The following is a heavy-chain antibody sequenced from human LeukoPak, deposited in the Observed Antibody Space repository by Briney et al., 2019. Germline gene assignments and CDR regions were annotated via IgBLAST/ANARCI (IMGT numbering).Heavy chain of an antibody. D-gene: IGHD3-10*01. Sequence: ASVTVSCKASGYTFSSYGISWVRQAPGQGLEWMGWINGNNGNTNYAQKVQGRVTMTTDTSTSTAHMELRSLRSHDTAVYYCARDLIMYGSESYFDDTFDIWGQGTKVTVSS. CDR2: INGNNGNT. J-gene: IGHJ3*02. CDR1: GYTFSSYG. V-gene: IGHV1-18*01. CDR3: ARDLIMYGSESYFDDTFDI.